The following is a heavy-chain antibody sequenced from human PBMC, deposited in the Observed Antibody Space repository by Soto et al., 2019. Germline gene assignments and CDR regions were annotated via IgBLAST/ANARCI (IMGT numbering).Heavy chain of an antibody. Sequence: GGSLRLSCAASGFMFRSYAMHWVRQAPGKGLEWVAGIWYDGSTKYYGDSVKGRYSISRDNSKNMLDLQMNSLRAEDTAVYYCARVASSSSWHIPHFDQWGQGTLVTVS. CDR3: ARVASSSSWHIPHFDQ. J-gene: IGHJ4*02. CDR2: IWYDGSTK. D-gene: IGHD6-13*01. CDR1: GFMFRSYA. V-gene: IGHV3-33*01.